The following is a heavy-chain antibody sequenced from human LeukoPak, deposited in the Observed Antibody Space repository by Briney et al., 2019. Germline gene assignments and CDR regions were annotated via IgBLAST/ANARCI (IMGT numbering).Heavy chain of an antibody. V-gene: IGHV5-51*01. D-gene: IGHD2-2*01. J-gene: IGHJ4*02. CDR1: GYSFTSYW. CDR3: ARGYCSSTSCYSLDY. Sequence: GESLKISCKGSGYSFTSYWIGWVRQMPGKGLEWMGIIYPGDSDTRYSPSFQGQVTISADKSISTAYLQWSSLKASDTAMYYCARGYCSSTSCYSLDYWGQGTLVTVPS. CDR2: IYPGDSDT.